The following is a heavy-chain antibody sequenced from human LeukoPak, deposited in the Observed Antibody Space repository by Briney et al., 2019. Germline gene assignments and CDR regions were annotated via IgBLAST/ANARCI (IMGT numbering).Heavy chain of an antibody. Sequence: GGSLRLSCAASGFIFSSYAMSWVRQAPGKGLEWVSAISGSGGSTYYADSVKGRFTISRDNSKNTLYLQMNSLRAEDTAVYYCAKDLRRYYGSGSYYNPDAFDIWGQGTMVTVSS. D-gene: IGHD3-10*01. J-gene: IGHJ3*02. V-gene: IGHV3-23*01. CDR1: GFIFSSYA. CDR2: ISGSGGST. CDR3: AKDLRRYYGSGSYYNPDAFDI.